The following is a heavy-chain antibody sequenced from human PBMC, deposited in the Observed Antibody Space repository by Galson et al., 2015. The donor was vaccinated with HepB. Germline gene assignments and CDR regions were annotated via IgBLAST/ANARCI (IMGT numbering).Heavy chain of an antibody. CDR1: GYNFTNYW. Sequence: SGAEVKKPGESLKISCQGSGYNFTNYWIGWVRQMPGKGLEWMGMIYPGDSDTRYSPSFQGQVTISADKSISTAYVQWRSLRASDTAMYYCARQSCITTTCYAWDSNWFDSWGQGTLVTVSS. CDR2: IYPGDSDT. CDR3: ARQSCITTTCYAWDSNWFDS. J-gene: IGHJ5*01. D-gene: IGHD2-2*01. V-gene: IGHV5-51*01.